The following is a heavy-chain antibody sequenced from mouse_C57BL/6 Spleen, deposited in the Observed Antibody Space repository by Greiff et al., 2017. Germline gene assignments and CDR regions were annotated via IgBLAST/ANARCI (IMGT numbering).Heavy chain of an antibody. J-gene: IGHJ2*01. D-gene: IGHD1-1*01. Sequence: QVQLQQSGPELVKPGASVKISCKASGYAFSSSWMNWVKQRPGKGLEWIGRIYPGDGDTNYNGKFKGKATLTADKSSSTAYMQLSSLTSEDSAVYFCASGHYYGSSYGYWGQGTTLTVSS. CDR1: GYAFSSSW. V-gene: IGHV1-82*01. CDR3: ASGHYYGSSYGY. CDR2: IYPGDGDT.